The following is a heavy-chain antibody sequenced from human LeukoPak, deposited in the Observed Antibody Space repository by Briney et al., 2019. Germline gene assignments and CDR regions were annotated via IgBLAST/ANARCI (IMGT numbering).Heavy chain of an antibody. CDR3: AKVPMAVAVGYFDY. V-gene: IGHV3-23*01. D-gene: IGHD6-19*01. CDR1: GFTFSSYA. CDR2: ISGSGGST. J-gene: IGHJ4*02. Sequence: PGGSLGLSCAASGFTFSSYAMSWVRQAPGKGLEWVSAISGSGGSTYYADSVKGRFTISRDNSKNTVYLQMNSLRAEDTAVYYCAKVPMAVAVGYFDYWGQGTLVTVSS.